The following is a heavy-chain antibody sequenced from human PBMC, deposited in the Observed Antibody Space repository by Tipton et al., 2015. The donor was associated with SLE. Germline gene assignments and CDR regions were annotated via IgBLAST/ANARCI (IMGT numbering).Heavy chain of an antibody. CDR3: ARDEPGWIQLWPS. D-gene: IGHD5-18*01. J-gene: IGHJ4*02. Sequence: TLSLTCAVYGGSFSGHYWSWIRQPPGKGLEWIGEINHSGSTNYNPSLKSRVTISVDTSKNQFSLKLSSVTAADTAVYYCARDEPGWIQLWPSWGQGTLVTVSS. V-gene: IGHV4-34*01. CDR2: INHSGST. CDR1: GGSFSGHY.